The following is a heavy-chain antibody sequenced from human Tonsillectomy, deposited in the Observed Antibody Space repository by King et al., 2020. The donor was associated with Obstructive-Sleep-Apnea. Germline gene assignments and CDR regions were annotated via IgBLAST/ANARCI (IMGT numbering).Heavy chain of an antibody. CDR2: ISGSAVSS. CDR3: AKESLTMIVLVS. V-gene: IGHV3-23*04. J-gene: IGHJ5*02. Sequence: VQLVESGGGLVQPGGSLRLSCTASGFSFSGSAMSWVRQAPGRGLEWVSAISGSAVSSYYADSGKGRFTISRDNSNNTLYLQMNSLRAEDTAVYFCAKESLTMIVLVSWGQGTLVTVSS. CDR1: GFSFSGSA. D-gene: IGHD3-22*01.